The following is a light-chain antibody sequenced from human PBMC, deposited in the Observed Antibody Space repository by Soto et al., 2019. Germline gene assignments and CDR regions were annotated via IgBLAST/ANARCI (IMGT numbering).Light chain of an antibody. CDR3: QQTHSFPIT. V-gene: IGKV1D-12*01. CDR2: SAS. CDR1: QGIGNW. Sequence: DIQMTQSPSSVSASVGDRVTITCRASQGIGNWLAWYRQKPGKAPDLLISSASSLQSGVPSRFSGSGSGTDFTLTISSLQPEDFAIYYCQQTHSFPITFGQGTRLEI. J-gene: IGKJ5*01.